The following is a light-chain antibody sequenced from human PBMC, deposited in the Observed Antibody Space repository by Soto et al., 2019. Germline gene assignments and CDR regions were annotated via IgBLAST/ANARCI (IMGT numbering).Light chain of an antibody. V-gene: IGKV4-1*01. Sequence: IVMTQSPDSLAVSLGERATINCKSSQSVLYSSNSRNYLAWYQQKPGQPPKMVIYWASTRESGVPGRCSGSGSGTDFTLTISGLQAEDVAVYYCQQYYSSPPTFGPGTKVEIK. J-gene: IGKJ3*01. CDR3: QQYYSSPPT. CDR1: QSVLYSSNSRNY. CDR2: WAS.